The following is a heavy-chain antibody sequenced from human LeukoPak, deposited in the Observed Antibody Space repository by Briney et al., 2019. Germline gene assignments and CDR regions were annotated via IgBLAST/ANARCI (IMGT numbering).Heavy chain of an antibody. CDR1: GYSISSGYY. Sequence: SETLSLTCTVSGYSISSGYYWGWIRQPPGKGLEWIGSIYHSGSTYYNPSLKSRVTISVDTSKNQFSLKLSSVTAADTAVYYCAGGLLMVYTRNAFDIWGQGTMVTVSS. CDR3: AGGLLMVYTRNAFDI. CDR2: IYHSGST. V-gene: IGHV4-38-2*02. D-gene: IGHD2-8*01. J-gene: IGHJ3*02.